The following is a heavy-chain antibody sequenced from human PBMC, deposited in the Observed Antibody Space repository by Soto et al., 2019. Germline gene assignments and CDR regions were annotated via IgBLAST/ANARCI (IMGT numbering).Heavy chain of an antibody. CDR2: IYYSGST. CDR1: GGSISSYY. Sequence: QVQLQESGPGLVKPSETLSLTCTVSGGSISSYYWSWIRQPPGKGLEWIGYIYYSGSTNYNPSLKSRVTLSIDTSKSQFSLWLTSVTAADTAVYYCARRLDYCDPRPFDYGGQGTLVTVSS. V-gene: IGHV4-59*01. J-gene: IGHJ4*02. D-gene: IGHD3-22*01. CDR3: ARRLDYCDPRPFDY.